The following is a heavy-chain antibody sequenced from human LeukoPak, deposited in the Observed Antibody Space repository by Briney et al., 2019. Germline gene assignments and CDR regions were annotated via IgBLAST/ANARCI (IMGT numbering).Heavy chain of an antibody. J-gene: IGHJ4*02. CDR3: ARDDCSSNSCTFDY. Sequence: KPSETLSLTCTVSGGSISSYYWSWIRQPAGKGLEWIGRIYTSGSTNYNPSLKSRVTMSVDTSKNQFSLKLSSVTAADTAVYYCARDDCSSNSCTFDYWGQGTLVTVSS. V-gene: IGHV4-4*07. D-gene: IGHD2-2*01. CDR2: IYTSGST. CDR1: GGSISSYY.